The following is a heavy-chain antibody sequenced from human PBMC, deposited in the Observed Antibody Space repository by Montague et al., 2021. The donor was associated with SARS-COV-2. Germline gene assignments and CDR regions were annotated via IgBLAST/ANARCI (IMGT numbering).Heavy chain of an antibody. D-gene: IGHD3-16*01. CDR3: ARKTGGGY. J-gene: IGHJ4*02. V-gene: IGHV3-7*03. CDR2: IKQDGSEK. CDR1: GFRFSSYW. Sequence: SRRLSCAASGFRFSSYWMSWVRQAPGKGLEWVANIKQDGSEKYYVDSVKGRFTISRDNAKNSLYLQMNSLRAEDTAVYYCARKTGGGYWGQGTLVTVSS.